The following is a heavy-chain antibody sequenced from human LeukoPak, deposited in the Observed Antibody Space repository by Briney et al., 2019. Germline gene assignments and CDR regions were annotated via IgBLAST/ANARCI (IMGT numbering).Heavy chain of an antibody. D-gene: IGHD3-3*01. V-gene: IGHV4-34*01. CDR3: AKNGQSGFSFDP. CDR2: GSESGGT. CDR1: GGSLNGHY. Sequence: SETLSLTCAVYGGSLNGHYWSWIRQPPGKGLEWIGEGSESGGTKFNPSLKSRVTISADTSKNQFSLKLNSVTAADTAVYYCAKNGQSGFSFDPWGQGTLVTVSS. J-gene: IGHJ5*02.